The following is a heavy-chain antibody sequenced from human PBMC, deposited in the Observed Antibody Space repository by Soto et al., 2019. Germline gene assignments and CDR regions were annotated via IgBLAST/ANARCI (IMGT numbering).Heavy chain of an antibody. CDR2: INHSGST. CDR1: GGSFSCYY. CDR3: ARYYYGSGTYYFDY. D-gene: IGHD3-10*01. Sequence: PSETLSLTCAVYGGSFSCYYWSWIRQPPGKGLEWIGEINHSGSTNYNPSLKSRVTISVDTSKNQFSLKLSSVTAADTAVYYCARYYYGSGTYYFDYWGQGTLVTVSS. V-gene: IGHV4-34*01. J-gene: IGHJ4*02.